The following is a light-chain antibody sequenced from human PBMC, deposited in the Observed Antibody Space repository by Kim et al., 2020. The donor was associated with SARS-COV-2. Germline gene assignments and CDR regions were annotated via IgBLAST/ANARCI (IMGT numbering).Light chain of an antibody. CDR2: GAS. CDR3: QQADSFPIT. CDR1: QSVSSN. V-gene: IGKV3-15*01. J-gene: IGKJ5*01. Sequence: EIVMTQSPATLSVSPGERATLSCRASQSVSSNLAWYQQKPGQAPRLLIYGASTRATGIPGRFSGSESGTEFTLTISGLQPEDFATYFCQQADSFPITFGQGTRLEIK.